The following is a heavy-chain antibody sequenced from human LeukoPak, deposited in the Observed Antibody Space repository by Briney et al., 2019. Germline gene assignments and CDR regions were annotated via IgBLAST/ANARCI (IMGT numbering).Heavy chain of an antibody. Sequence: GESLKISCKGSGYSFTSYWIGWVRQMPGKGLEWMGIIYPGDSDTRYSPSLQGQVTISADKSISTAYLQWSSLKASDTAMYYCARQVDTAMVTTRYFDYWGQGTLVTVSS. J-gene: IGHJ4*02. D-gene: IGHD5-18*01. CDR3: ARQVDTAMVTTRYFDY. CDR1: GYSFTSYW. V-gene: IGHV5-51*01. CDR2: IYPGDSDT.